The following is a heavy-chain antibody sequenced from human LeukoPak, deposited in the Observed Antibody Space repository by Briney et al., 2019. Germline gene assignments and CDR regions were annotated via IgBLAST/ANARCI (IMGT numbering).Heavy chain of an antibody. CDR2: YHIGNT. Sequence: SETLPLTCTVSGVSIRGDTYYWGWIRQPPGKGLEWIGNYHIGNTYYNPSLKSRVTISEDTSKNQFSLRVNSVTAADTAVYYCARLWDSTGLYFYYYMDVRGEGTTVTVSS. CDR1: GVSIRGDTYY. CDR3: ARLWDSTGLYFYYYMDV. V-gene: IGHV4-39*01. J-gene: IGHJ6*03. D-gene: IGHD6-19*01.